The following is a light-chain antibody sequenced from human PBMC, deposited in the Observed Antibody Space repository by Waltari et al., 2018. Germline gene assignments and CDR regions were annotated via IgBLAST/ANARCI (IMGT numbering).Light chain of an antibody. CDR2: EVE. J-gene: IGLJ1*01. V-gene: IGLV2-8*01. CDR1: SSDVGLYYY. CDR3: TSYAGTNIYV. Sequence: QSALTQPPSASGSPGQSVTISCTGTSSDVGLYYYVAWYQQHPGKAPKLMIYEVEKRHSGVPDRFSGSKSGNTASLTVSGLQPEDEADYYCTSYAGTNIYVFGTGTKVTVL.